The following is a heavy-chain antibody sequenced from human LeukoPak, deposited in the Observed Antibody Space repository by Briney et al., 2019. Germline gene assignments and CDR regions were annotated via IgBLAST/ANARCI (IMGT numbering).Heavy chain of an antibody. J-gene: IGHJ4*02. Sequence: ASVKVSCKVSGYTLTELSMHWVRQAPGKGLEWMGGFDPEDGETIYAQKLQGRVTMTTDTSTSTAYMELRSLRSDDTAVYYCARDRHYDYVWGSYPIGGDYWGQGTLVTVSS. CDR3: ARDRHYDYVWGSYPIGGDY. CDR2: FDPEDGET. D-gene: IGHD3-16*02. CDR1: GYTLTELS. V-gene: IGHV1-24*01.